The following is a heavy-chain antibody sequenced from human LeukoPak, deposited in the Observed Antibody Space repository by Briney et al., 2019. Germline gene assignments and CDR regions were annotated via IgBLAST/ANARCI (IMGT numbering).Heavy chain of an antibody. Sequence: GGSLRLSCAASGFIFSTYNFHWVRQAPGKGLEWVSSISSSTYIYYADSVKGRFTISRDNAKNSLYLQMNSLRAEDTAVYYCARDRWELLNWFDPWGQGTLVTVSS. D-gene: IGHD1-26*01. CDR3: ARDRWELLNWFDP. J-gene: IGHJ5*02. V-gene: IGHV3-21*01. CDR1: GFIFSTYN. CDR2: ISSSTYI.